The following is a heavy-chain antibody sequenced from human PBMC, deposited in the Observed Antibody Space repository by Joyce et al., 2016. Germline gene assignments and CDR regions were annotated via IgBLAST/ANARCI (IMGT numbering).Heavy chain of an antibody. V-gene: IGHV3-30*15. CDR3: ARGLTGDTGYLDY. J-gene: IGHJ4*02. D-gene: IGHD7-27*01. CDR2: ISYDGNIR. Sequence: QLVESGGGVVQPGETLRVSCTGSGFDFGTYAIHWVRPAPGKGLELVALISYDGNIRHYSDSVKGRFSISRDNSKNTLNLQMSSLRPDDTAVYYCARGLTGDTGYLDYWGQGTLVTVSS. CDR1: GFDFGTYA.